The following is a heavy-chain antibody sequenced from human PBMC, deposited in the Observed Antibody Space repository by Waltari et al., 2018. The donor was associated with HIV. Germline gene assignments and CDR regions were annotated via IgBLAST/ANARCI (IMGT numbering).Heavy chain of an antibody. CDR3: AREWGTLMVAWFDP. V-gene: IGHV4-38-2*02. J-gene: IGHJ5*02. D-gene: IGHD3-10*01. CDR1: GYSISSGYF. CDR2: ILHNGST. Sequence: QVQLQESGPGLVKPSETLSLTCAVSGYSISSGYFWGWNRQPPGKALEWIGSILHNGSTYYNPSLKSRVTISVDTSKNQFSLKLSSVTSADTAIYYCAREWGTLMVAWFDPWGQGTLVTVSS.